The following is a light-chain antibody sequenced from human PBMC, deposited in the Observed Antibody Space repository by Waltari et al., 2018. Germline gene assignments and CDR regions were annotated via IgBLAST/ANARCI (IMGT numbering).Light chain of an antibody. CDR2: TTS. CDR3: QQYDNLPQVT. Sequence: DIQMTQSPSSLPASVGDRVIITCRASQSITRYLKWYQQKPGKAPKLLIYTTSTLQSDIPSRFSGSGSGTDFTLTISSLQPEDFATYYCQQYDNLPQVTFGQGTRLEIK. CDR1: QSITRY. V-gene: IGKV1-39*01. J-gene: IGKJ5*01.